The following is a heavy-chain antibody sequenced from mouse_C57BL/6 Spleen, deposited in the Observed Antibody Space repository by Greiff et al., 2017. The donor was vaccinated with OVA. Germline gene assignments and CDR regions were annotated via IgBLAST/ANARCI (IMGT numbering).Heavy chain of an antibody. V-gene: IGHV1-64*01. J-gene: IGHJ3*01. Sequence: VQLQQPGAELVKPGASVKLSCKASGYTFTSYWMHWVKQRPGQGLEWIGMIHPNSGSTNYNEKFKSKATLTVDKSSSTAYMQLSSLTSEDSAVYYGARDRAYGNSSLSWFAYWGQGTLVTVSA. CDR3: ARDRAYGNSSLSWFAY. CDR2: IHPNSGST. CDR1: GYTFTSYW. D-gene: IGHD2-1*01.